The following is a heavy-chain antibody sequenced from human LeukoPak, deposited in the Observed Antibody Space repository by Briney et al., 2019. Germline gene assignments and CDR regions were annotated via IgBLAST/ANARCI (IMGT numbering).Heavy chain of an antibody. D-gene: IGHD6-19*01. CDR1: GFTLSSYW. V-gene: IGHV3-74*01. J-gene: IGHJ4*02. CDR2: INSDGSST. CDR3: ARAFGPEYSSGWYYYFDY. Sequence: PGGSLRLSCAASGFTLSSYWMHWVRQAPGKGLVWVSRINSDGSSTSYADSVKGRFTISRDNAKNTLYLQMNSLRAEDTAVYYCARAFGPEYSSGWYYYFDYWGQGTLVTVSS.